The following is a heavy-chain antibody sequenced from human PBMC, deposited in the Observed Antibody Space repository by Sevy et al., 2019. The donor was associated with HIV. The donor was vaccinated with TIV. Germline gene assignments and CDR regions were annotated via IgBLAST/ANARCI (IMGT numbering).Heavy chain of an antibody. V-gene: IGHV3-30-3*01. D-gene: IGHD7-27*01. Sequence: GGSLRLSCVASGFTFTSYAVHWVRQAPGKGLEWVSVISSTTNNKYYADSVTGRFTISRDNFKRALWLQMDSLRAEDTATYYCARDVCDVSNCIHYGMDVWGQGTTVTVSS. CDR2: ISSTTNNK. J-gene: IGHJ6*02. CDR1: GFTFTSYA. CDR3: ARDVCDVSNCIHYGMDV.